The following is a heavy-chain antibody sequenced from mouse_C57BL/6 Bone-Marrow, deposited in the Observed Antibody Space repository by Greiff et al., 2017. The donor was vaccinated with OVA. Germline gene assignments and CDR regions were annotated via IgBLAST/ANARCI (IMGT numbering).Heavy chain of an antibody. CDR2: IWSDGST. J-gene: IGHJ4*01. D-gene: IGHD2-5*01. Sequence: QVQLKESGPGLVAPSQSLSITCTVSGFSLTSYGVHWVRQPPGKGLEWLVVIWSDGSTTYNSALKSRLSISKDNSKSQVFLKMNSLQTDDTAMYYCARQYSNLYYYAMDYWGQGTSVTVSS. V-gene: IGHV2-6-1*01. CDR3: ARQYSNLYYYAMDY. CDR1: GFSLTSYG.